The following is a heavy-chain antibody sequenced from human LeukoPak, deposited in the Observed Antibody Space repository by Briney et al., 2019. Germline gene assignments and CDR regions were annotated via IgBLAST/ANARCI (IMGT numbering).Heavy chain of an antibody. Sequence: SVKVSCKASRGTFSSYAISWVRQPPGQGVEWVGGIIPMFGKAHFPQRFQGRVTHTTDQSTRTAYMELSSRRSEDTAVYYCARVVVVRPLGNYYYYMDVWGKGTTVSVSS. CDR3: ARVVVVRPLGNYYYYMDV. CDR1: RGTFSSYA. D-gene: IGHD2-2*01. J-gene: IGHJ6*03. CDR2: IIPMFGKA. V-gene: IGHV1-69*05.